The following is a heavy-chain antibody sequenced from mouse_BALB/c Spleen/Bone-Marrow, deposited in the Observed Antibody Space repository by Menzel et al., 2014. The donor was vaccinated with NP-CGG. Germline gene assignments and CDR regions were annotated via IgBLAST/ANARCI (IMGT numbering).Heavy chain of an antibody. CDR2: ISSGSSTI. CDR3: ARGAARATWFAY. Sequence: EVNLVESGGGLVQPGGSRKLSCAASGFTFSSFGIHWVRQAPEKGLEWVAYISSGSSTIYYADTVKGRFTISRDNPKNTLFLQMTSLRSEDTAMYYCARGAARATWFAYWGQGTLVTVSA. V-gene: IGHV5-17*02. CDR1: GFTFSSFG. J-gene: IGHJ3*01. D-gene: IGHD3-1*01.